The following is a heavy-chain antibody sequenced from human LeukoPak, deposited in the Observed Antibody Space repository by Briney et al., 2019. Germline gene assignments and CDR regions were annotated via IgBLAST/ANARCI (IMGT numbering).Heavy chain of an antibody. CDR3: ARDSTTRGYYYDSSGSSPYDY. Sequence: PGGSLRLSCAASGFTFSSYAMSWVRQAPGKGLEWVSYISSSSSTIYYADSVKGRFTISRDNAKNSLYLQMNSLRAEDTAVYYCARDSTTRGYYYDSSGSSPYDYWGQGTLVTVSS. CDR1: GFTFSSYA. V-gene: IGHV3-48*01. CDR2: ISSSSSTI. D-gene: IGHD3-22*01. J-gene: IGHJ4*02.